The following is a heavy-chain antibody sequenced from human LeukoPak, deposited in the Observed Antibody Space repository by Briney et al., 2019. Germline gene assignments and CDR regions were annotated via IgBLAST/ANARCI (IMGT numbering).Heavy chain of an antibody. D-gene: IGHD2-8*02. V-gene: IGHV3-7*01. CDR1: GFTLSSYS. Sequence: GGSLRLSCAGSGFTLSSYSMDWVRQAPGKGLEWVANIKQDGSEKYYVDSVKGRFTISRDNAKNSLYLQMNSLRAEDTAVYYCAREAMYWNYFDYWGQGTLVTVSS. J-gene: IGHJ4*02. CDR3: AREAMYWNYFDY. CDR2: IKQDGSEK.